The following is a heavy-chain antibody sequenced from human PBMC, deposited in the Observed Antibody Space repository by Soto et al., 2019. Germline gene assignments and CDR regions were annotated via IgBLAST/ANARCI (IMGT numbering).Heavy chain of an antibody. Sequence: GGSLRLSCAASGFTFSSYSMNWVRQAPGTGLEWVSYISSSSSTIYYADSGKGRFTISRDNAKNSLYLQMNSLRDEDTAVYYCARGRITIFGVVTHLDYWGQGTLVTVS. CDR2: ISSSSSTI. V-gene: IGHV3-48*02. D-gene: IGHD3-3*01. CDR3: ARGRITIFGVVTHLDY. CDR1: GFTFSSYS. J-gene: IGHJ4*02.